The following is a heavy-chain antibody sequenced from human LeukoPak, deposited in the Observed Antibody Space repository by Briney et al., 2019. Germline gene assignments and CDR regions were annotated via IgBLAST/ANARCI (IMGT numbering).Heavy chain of an antibody. Sequence: SVKVSCKASGGTFSSYAISWVRQAPGQGLEWMGGIIPIFGTANYAQKFQGRVTITADESTSTAYMELSSLRSEDTAVYYCASPRGLDCSGGSCYWDAFDIWGQGTMVTVSS. V-gene: IGHV1-69*13. CDR3: ASPRGLDCSGGSCYWDAFDI. J-gene: IGHJ3*02. CDR2: IIPIFGTA. CDR1: GGTFSSYA. D-gene: IGHD2-15*01.